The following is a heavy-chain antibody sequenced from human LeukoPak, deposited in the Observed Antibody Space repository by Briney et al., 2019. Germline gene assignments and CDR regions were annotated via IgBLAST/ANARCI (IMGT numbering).Heavy chain of an antibody. Sequence: GSLRLSCAASGFTFSSYSMNWVRQAPGKGLEWVSYISSSSSTIYYADSVKGRFTISRDNAKNSLYLQMNSLRAEDTAVYYCATDQRQLADAYWYFDLWGRGTLVTVSS. D-gene: IGHD6-6*01. CDR1: GFTFSSYS. V-gene: IGHV3-48*01. CDR2: ISSSSSTI. CDR3: ATDQRQLADAYWYFDL. J-gene: IGHJ2*01.